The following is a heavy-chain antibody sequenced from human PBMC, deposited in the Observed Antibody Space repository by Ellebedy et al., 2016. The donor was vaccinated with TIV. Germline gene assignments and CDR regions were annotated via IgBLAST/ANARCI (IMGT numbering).Heavy chain of an antibody. CDR3: ARSGELDS. Sequence: GESLKISCVASGFTFSSYAMCWVRQAPGKGLEWVSTISDSGGNTYFPDSVKGRFTISRDDAMSSLFLQMNSLSAEDTAVYYCARSGELDSWGQGTLVTVSS. V-gene: IGHV3-23*01. CDR2: ISDSGGNT. D-gene: IGHD1-26*01. J-gene: IGHJ4*02. CDR1: GFTFSSYA.